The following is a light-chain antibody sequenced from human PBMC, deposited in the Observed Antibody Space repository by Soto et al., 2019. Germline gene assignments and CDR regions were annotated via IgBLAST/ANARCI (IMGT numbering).Light chain of an antibody. CDR1: QSVSGY. V-gene: IGKV3-11*01. CDR3: QQRSKWLT. Sequence: EIVLTQSPATISLSSGEDATLXXRASQSVSGYLAWYQQKPGKAPRLLIYDASKRATGIPARFSGSGFGTDFTLTISSLEPEDFAVYYCQQRSKWLTFGQGTKVDIK. CDR2: DAS. J-gene: IGKJ1*01.